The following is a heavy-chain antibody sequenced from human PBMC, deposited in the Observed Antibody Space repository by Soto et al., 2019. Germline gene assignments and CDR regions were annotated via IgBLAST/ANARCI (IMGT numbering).Heavy chain of an antibody. D-gene: IGHD6-13*01. V-gene: IGHV3-48*02. J-gene: IGHJ4*02. CDR3: ARVRVAAGDLTVSPTLDY. CDR1: GFTFSSYS. Sequence: PGGSLRLSCAASGFTFSSYSMNWVRQAPGKGLEWVSYISSSSSTIYYADSVKGRFTISRDNAKNSLYLQMNSLRDEDTAVYYCARVRVAAGDLTVSPTLDYWGQGTLVTVSS. CDR2: ISSSSSTI.